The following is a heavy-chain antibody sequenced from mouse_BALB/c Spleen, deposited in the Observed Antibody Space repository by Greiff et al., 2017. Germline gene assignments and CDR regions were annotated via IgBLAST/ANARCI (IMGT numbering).Heavy chain of an antibody. D-gene: IGHD1-2*01. Sequence: DVKLQESGAELVKPGASVKLSCTASGFNIKDTYMHWVKQRPEQGLEWIGRIDPANGNTKYDPKFQGKATITADTSSNTAYLQLSSLTSEDTAVYYCARGSTTALYAMDYWGQGTSVTVSS. CDR3: ARGSTTALYAMDY. CDR1: GFNIKDTY. J-gene: IGHJ4*01. V-gene: IGHV14-3*02. CDR2: IDPANGNT.